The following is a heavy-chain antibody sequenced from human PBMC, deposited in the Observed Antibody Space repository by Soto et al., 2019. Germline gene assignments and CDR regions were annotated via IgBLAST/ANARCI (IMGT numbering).Heavy chain of an antibody. V-gene: IGHV1-8*01. CDR1: GYSFTNND. CDR3: ARMETFGSLNWLDP. J-gene: IGHJ5*02. D-gene: IGHD3-16*01. CDR2: MNPGSGDT. Sequence: ASVKVSCKASGYSFTNNDVSWVRQATGQGPEWMGWMNPGSGDTGYAQKFQGRVTMTRDISIATAYMELSSLRSDDTAIYYCARMETFGSLNWLDPWGQGTMVTV.